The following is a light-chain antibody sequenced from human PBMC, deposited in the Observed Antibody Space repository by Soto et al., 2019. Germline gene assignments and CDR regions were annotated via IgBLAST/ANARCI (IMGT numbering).Light chain of an antibody. V-gene: IGKV3-15*01. CDR3: QQYNNWLT. CDR2: GAS. Sequence: EIVMTQSPATLSVSPGERATLSCRASQSVSSNLAWYQQKPGQAPRLPIYGASTRATGIPARFSGSGSGTEFTLTISSLQSEDFAVYYCQQYNNWLTFGQGTKV. J-gene: IGKJ1*01. CDR1: QSVSSN.